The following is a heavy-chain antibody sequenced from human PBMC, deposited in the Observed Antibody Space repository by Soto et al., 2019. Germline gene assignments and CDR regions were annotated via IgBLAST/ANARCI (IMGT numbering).Heavy chain of an antibody. CDR1: GFTLSSCA. CDR2: LGGSGGST. V-gene: IGHV3-23*01. J-gene: IGHJ4*02. Sequence: EVQLLESGGGLVQPGGSLRLSCAASGFTLSSCAMSWVRQAPGKGLEWVSTLGGSGGSTYYADSVKGRFTISRDNSKSTLYLQMNSLRAEDTAVYYCAKAESGSYCAYWGQGALVTVSS. CDR3: AKAESGSYCAY. D-gene: IGHD1-26*01.